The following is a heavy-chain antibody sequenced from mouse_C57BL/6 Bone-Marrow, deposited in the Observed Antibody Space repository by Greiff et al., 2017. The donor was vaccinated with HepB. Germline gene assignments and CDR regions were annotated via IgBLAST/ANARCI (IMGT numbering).Heavy chain of an antibody. CDR1: EYEFPSHD. J-gene: IGHJ2*01. D-gene: IGHD2-2*01. Sequence: EVKLVESGGGLVQPGESPKLSCESNEYEFPSHDMSWVRKTPEKRLELVAAINSDGGSTYYPDTMERRFIISRDNTKKTLYLQMSSLRSEDTALYYWARRGVTTGGWYYFDYWGQGTTLTVSS. CDR2: INSDGGST. V-gene: IGHV5-2*01. CDR3: ARRGVTTGGWYYFDY.